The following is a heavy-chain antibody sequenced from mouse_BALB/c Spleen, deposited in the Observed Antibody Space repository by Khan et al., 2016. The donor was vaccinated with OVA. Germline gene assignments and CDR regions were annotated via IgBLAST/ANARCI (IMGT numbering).Heavy chain of an antibody. CDR1: GFSLSNYG. J-gene: IGHJ3*01. V-gene: IGHV2-9*02. Sequence: QVQLKQSGPGLVAPSQTLSITCTVSGFSLSNYGVHWVRQPPGKGLEWLGVIWAGGSTNHTSALMSRLSISKDESKSQVFLKMNSLQTDDTAMCYCARAFYNGAWFAYWGQGALVTVSA. CDR2: IWAGGST. CDR3: ARAFYNGAWFAY. D-gene: IGHD1-3*01.